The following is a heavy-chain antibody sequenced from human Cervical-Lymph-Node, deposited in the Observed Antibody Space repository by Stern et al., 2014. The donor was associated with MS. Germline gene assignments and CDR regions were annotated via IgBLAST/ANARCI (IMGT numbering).Heavy chain of an antibody. D-gene: IGHD3-16*01. Sequence: QVQLQESGPGLVKPSQTLSLTCTVSGGSISRDNYHWTWIRQPAGKGLQWVGGLSASGTTASNPSLKSQVTLSVDRPKNCFSLKVPSVTAADTAVYYCASWGTGRPRFDYWGQGALVTVSS. J-gene: IGHJ4*02. CDR2: LSASGTT. CDR1: GGSISRDNYH. CDR3: ASWGTGRPRFDY. V-gene: IGHV4-61*02.